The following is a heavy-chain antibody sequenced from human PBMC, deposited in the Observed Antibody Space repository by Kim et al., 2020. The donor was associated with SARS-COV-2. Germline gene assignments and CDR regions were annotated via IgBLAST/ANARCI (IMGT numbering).Heavy chain of an antibody. CDR1: GLTFSNYA. CDR2: ISGGGGGNT. V-gene: IGHV3-23*01. CDR3: AVRDRGRYEVY. D-gene: IGHD3-22*01. J-gene: IGHJ4*02. Sequence: GGSLRLSCAASGLTFSNYAMSWVRQAPGKGLEWVSTISGGGGGNTHYPDSVKGRFITSRDNSRNTVYLQMNSLRAEDTAAFYCAVRDRGRYEVYWGQGILVTVSS.